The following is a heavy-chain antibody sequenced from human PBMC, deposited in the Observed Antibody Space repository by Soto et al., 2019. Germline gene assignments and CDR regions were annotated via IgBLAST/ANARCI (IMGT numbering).Heavy chain of an antibody. CDR1: GGSISSYY. V-gene: IGHV4-34*01. CDR3: AITGDYKPYYYYGMDV. J-gene: IGHJ6*02. D-gene: IGHD4-17*01. Sequence: SETLSLTCTVSGGSISSYYWSWIRQPPGKGLEWIGEINHSGSTNYNPSLKSRVTISVDTSKNQFSLKLSSVTAADTAVYYCAITGDYKPYYYYGMDVWGQGTTVIVSS. CDR2: INHSGST.